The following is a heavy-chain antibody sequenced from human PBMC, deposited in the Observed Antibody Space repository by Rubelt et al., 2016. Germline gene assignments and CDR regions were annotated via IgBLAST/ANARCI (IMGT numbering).Heavy chain of an antibody. CDR2: MSYSGSG. CDR3: ATYSVDRHIGWGRTVDG. Sequence: QVQLQQWGAGLLKPSETLSLTCAVYGGSFSGYYWTWIRQPPGKGLEWIGSMSYSGSGSYNPSLRTRVTISPDSSKNHLSLITRSVTAADTAVYYGATYSVDRHIGWGRTVDGWGQGTMVTVSS. D-gene: IGHD5-12*01. CDR1: GGSFSGYY. V-gene: IGHV4-34*01. J-gene: IGHJ3*01.